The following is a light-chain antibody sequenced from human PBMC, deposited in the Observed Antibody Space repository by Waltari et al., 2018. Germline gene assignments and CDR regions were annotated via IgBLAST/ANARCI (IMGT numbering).Light chain of an antibody. CDR1: SSDVGGYDY. V-gene: IGLV2-14*01. J-gene: IGLJ2*01. CDR3: SSYTSSNTEV. Sequence: QSALTQPASVSESPGQSITISCTGTSSDVGGYDYVSWYQQHPGKAPKLMIYDVTHRPAGVSNRFSGSKAGNTASLTISGLQAEDEADYYCSSYTSSNTEVFGGGTRLTVL. CDR2: DVT.